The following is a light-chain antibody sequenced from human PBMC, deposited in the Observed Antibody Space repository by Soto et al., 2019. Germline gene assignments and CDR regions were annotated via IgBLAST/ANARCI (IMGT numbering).Light chain of an antibody. CDR3: QQVNSYPRT. V-gene: IGKV1-9*01. CDR1: QGISSY. J-gene: IGKJ2*02. Sequence: IQLTQSPSSLSASVGDRVTITCRASQGISSYLAWYQQKPGKAPKLLIYAASTLQSGVPSRFSGRGSGTDFTLTISSLQPEDFTSYYCQQVNSYPRTFGQGTKLEIK. CDR2: AAS.